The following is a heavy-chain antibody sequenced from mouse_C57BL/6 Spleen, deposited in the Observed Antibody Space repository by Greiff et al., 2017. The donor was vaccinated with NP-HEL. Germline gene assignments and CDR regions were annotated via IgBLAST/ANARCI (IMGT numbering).Heavy chain of an antibody. D-gene: IGHD1-1*01. V-gene: IGHV2-2*01. Sequence: VMLVESGPGLVQPSQSLSITCTVSGFSLTSYGVHWVRQSPGKGLEWLGVIWSGGSTDYNAAFISRLSISKDNSKSQVFFKMNSLQADDTAIYYCARTGYYGSSPVYFDYWGQGTTLTVSS. J-gene: IGHJ2*01. CDR3: ARTGYYGSSPVYFDY. CDR2: IWSGGST. CDR1: GFSLTSYG.